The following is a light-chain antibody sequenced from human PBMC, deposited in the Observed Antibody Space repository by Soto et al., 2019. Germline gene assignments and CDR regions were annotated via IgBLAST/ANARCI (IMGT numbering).Light chain of an antibody. Sequence: QSVLTQPPSVSGAPGQRVTISCTGSSSNIGAGYDVHWYQQLPGTAPKLLIYGNSNRPSGVPDRFSGSKSGTSASLAITGLQAEDEADYSCQSYDSSLSGSGVFGGGPQLTVL. CDR2: GNS. V-gene: IGLV1-40*01. CDR3: QSYDSSLSGSGV. CDR1: SSNIGAGYD. J-gene: IGLJ2*01.